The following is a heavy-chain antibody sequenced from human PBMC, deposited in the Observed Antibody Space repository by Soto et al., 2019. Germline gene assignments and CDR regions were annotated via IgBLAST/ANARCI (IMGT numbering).Heavy chain of an antibody. J-gene: IGHJ5*02. CDR2: FSGNGGST. CDR1: GFTFSSYA. CDR3: AKPSGYSSLRWFDP. V-gene: IGHV3-23*01. Sequence: GGSLRLSCAASGFTFSSYALSWVRQAQGKRLDWVSTFSGNGGSTYYACSVKGRFTISRDNSKNTLYLRMNSLRVEGTAVYYCAKPSGYSSLRWFDPWGQGTWVTVSS. D-gene: IGHD6-13*01.